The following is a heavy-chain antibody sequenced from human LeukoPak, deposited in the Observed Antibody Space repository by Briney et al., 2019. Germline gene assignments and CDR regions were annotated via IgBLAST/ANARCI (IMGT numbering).Heavy chain of an antibody. J-gene: IGHJ5*02. D-gene: IGHD6-13*01. CDR2: IWYDGSNK. V-gene: IGHV3-33*01. Sequence: PGRSLRLSCAASGFTFSSYGMHWVRQAPGKGLEWVAVIWYDGSNKYYADSVKGRFTISRDNSKNTLYLQMNSLRAEDTAVYYCARDHAAGTLLSWFDPWGQGTLVTVYS. CDR3: ARDHAAGTLLSWFDP. CDR1: GFTFSSYG.